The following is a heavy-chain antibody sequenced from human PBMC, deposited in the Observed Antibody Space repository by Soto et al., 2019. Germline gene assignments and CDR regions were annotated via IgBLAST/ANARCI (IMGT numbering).Heavy chain of an antibody. D-gene: IGHD4-17*01. CDR2: ITGSGGSK. Sequence: EVQLLESGGGLVQPGGSLRLSCAPSGFTFSSYAMNWVRQAPGKGLEWVSAITGSGGSKWYADSVKGRFTISRDNSKNTLYLQMNSLRGEDTGLYYCANYYGDYAGGEFFQHWGQGTLVTVSS. CDR3: ANYYGDYAGGEFFQH. CDR1: GFTFSSYA. J-gene: IGHJ1*01. V-gene: IGHV3-23*01.